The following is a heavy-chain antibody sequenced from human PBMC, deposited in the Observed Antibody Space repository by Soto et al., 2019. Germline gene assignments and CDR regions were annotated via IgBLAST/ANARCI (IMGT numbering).Heavy chain of an antibody. CDR2: IKQDGSEK. Sequence: ASVKVSCKASGYTFTGYYMHWVRQAPGQGLEWVANIKQDGSEKNYVDSVKGRFTISRDNAKNSLYLQMNSLRAEDTAVYYCARDSYSKGDYWGQGILVTVSS. V-gene: IGHV3-7*01. J-gene: IGHJ4*02. CDR1: GYTFTGYY. D-gene: IGHD4-4*01. CDR3: ARDSYSKGDY.